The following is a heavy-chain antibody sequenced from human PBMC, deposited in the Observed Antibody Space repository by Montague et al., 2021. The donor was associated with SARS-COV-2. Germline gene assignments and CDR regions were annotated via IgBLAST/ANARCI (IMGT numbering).Heavy chain of an antibody. J-gene: IGHJ6*03. D-gene: IGHD2-2*02. Sequence: SETLSLTCAVPGGSFSAYFWSWIRQPPGKGLEWIGEIHHTGSTNHNPSLKSRVTISADTSKNQFSLKLTSMAAADTAVYYCARLGDGVVPSPILGVGPYYSYYYMDVWGKGTTVTVSS. CDR1: GGSFSAYF. CDR3: ARLGDGVVPSPILGVGPYYSYYYMDV. CDR2: IHHTGST. V-gene: IGHV4-34*01.